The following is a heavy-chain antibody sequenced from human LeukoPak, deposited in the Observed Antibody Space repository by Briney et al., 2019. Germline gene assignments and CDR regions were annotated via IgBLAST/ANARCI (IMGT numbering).Heavy chain of an antibody. Sequence: SQTLSLTFTVSGGSISSGGYYWSWIRQHPGKGLEWFGYIYYSGSTYYNPSLKSRVTISVDTSKNQFSLKLSSVTAADTAVYYCARDLGDCSSTSCPLYFDLWGRGTLVTVSS. V-gene: IGHV4-31*03. CDR2: IYYSGST. CDR3: ARDLGDCSSTSCPLYFDL. CDR1: GGSISSGGYY. J-gene: IGHJ2*01. D-gene: IGHD2-2*01.